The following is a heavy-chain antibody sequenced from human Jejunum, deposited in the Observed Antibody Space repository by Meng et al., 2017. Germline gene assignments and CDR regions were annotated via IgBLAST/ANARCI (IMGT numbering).Heavy chain of an antibody. J-gene: IGHJ4*02. CDR3: ARDAGSFLDYYFDS. CDR1: GYTFSDHY. Sequence: QVQLVQSGAEVKKSGAAVRVSCKASGYTFSDHYIHWVRQAPGQELEWMGWTNPDTGGTNYAQKFQGWVTMTRDTSISTAYMELRRLRSDDTAVYYCARDAGSFLDYYFDSWGQGTLVTVSS. CDR2: TNPDTGGT. V-gene: IGHV1-2*04. D-gene: IGHD1-1*01.